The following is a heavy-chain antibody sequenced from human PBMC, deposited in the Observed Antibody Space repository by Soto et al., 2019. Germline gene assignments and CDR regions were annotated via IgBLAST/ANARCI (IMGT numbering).Heavy chain of an antibody. D-gene: IGHD6-19*01. CDR1: GFTFSNAW. J-gene: IGHJ4*02. V-gene: IGHV3-15*07. CDR2: IKSKTDGGTT. Sequence: EVQLVESGGGLVKPGGSLRLSCAASGFTFSNAWMNWVRQAPGKGLEWVGRIKSKTDGGTTDYAAPVKGRFTSSRDDSKNTLYLQMNSLKTEDTAVYYCTTDKEEEDGWYGDYWGQGTLVTVSS. CDR3: TTDKEEEDGWYGDY.